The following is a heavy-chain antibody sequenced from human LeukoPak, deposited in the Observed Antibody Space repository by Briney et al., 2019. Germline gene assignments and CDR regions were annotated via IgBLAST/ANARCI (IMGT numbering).Heavy chain of an antibody. D-gene: IGHD6-13*01. CDR2: ISAYNGNT. Sequence: GASVKVSCKASGYTFTSYGISWVRQAPGQGLEWMGWISAYNGNTNYAQKLQGRVTMTTDTSTSTAYMELRSLRSDDTAVYYCARVPSSSWYFRQDGDYFDYWGQGTLVTVSS. V-gene: IGHV1-18*01. CDR1: GYTFTSYG. CDR3: ARVPSSSWYFRQDGDYFDY. J-gene: IGHJ4*02.